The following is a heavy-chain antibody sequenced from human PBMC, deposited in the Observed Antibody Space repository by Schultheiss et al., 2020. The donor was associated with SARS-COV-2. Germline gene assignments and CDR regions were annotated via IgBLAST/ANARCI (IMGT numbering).Heavy chain of an antibody. V-gene: IGHV4-39*01. CDR1: GGSISSSSYY. CDR2: VYYSGNT. J-gene: IGHJ6*02. CDR3: ASEGPYDFWSGYQKNFYYFGMDV. D-gene: IGHD3-3*01. Sequence: SETLSLTCTVSGGSISSSSYYWGWIRQSPGKGLEWIGNVYYSGNTYYNPSLKSRVSISVDSSKNQFSLQLTSVTAADTAVFYCASEGPYDFWSGYQKNFYYFGMDVCGQGTTVTVSS.